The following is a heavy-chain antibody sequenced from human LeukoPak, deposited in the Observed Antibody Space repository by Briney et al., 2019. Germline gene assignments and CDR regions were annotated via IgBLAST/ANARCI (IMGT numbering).Heavy chain of an antibody. V-gene: IGHV4-59*08. Sequence: SETLSLTCTVSGGSISSYYWSWIRQPPGKGLEWIGYIYYSGSTNYNPSLKSRVTISVDTSKNQFSLKLSSVTAADTAVYYCARGYYDFWSGYSTGAFDIWGQGTMVTVSS. D-gene: IGHD3-3*01. CDR2: IYYSGST. CDR3: ARGYYDFWSGYSTGAFDI. CDR1: GGSISSYY. J-gene: IGHJ3*02.